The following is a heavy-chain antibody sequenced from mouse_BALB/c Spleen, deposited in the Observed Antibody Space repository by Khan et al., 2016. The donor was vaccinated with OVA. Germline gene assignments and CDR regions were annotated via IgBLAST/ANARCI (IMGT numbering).Heavy chain of an antibody. Sequence: VQLQQSGAELARPGASVKMSCKASGYTFTTYTMHWVKQRPGQGLEWIGYINPSNGYTNYNQKFKDKSTLTADKSSSTAYMQLSSLTPVYSAVYSCAREGAYHRSDCWFSYWCQGTLVTVSA. CDR1: GYTFTTYT. J-gene: IGHJ3*01. D-gene: IGHD2-14*01. CDR2: INPSNGYT. CDR3: AREGAYHRSDCWFSY. V-gene: IGHV1-4*01.